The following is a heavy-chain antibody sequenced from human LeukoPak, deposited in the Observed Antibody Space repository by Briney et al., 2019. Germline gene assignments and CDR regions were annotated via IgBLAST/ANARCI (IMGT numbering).Heavy chain of an antibody. Sequence: PGGSLRLSCAGSGFTFSSYTMNWVRQAPGKGLEWVSGISWNSGSIGYADSVKGRFTISRDNAKNSLYLQMNSLGAEDTALYYCAKDANPYYDFWSGLLYFDYWGQGTLVTVSS. J-gene: IGHJ4*02. CDR3: AKDANPYYDFWSGLLYFDY. CDR2: ISWNSGSI. CDR1: GFTFSSYT. D-gene: IGHD3-3*01. V-gene: IGHV3-9*01.